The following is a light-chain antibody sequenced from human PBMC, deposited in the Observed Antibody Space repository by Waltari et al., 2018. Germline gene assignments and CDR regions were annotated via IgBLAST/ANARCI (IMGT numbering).Light chain of an antibody. Sequence: DIVMTQTPLSLSVTPGQPASISCKSSQSLVHSNGNTYLHWYLQKPGQSPQLLIYEVSNRVAGVPDKFSGSGSGTEFTLQVSRVEAGDVGVYYCMQGTQSPYTFGGGTKVDIK. J-gene: IGKJ4*01. CDR1: QSLVHSNGNTY. CDR3: MQGTQSPYT. V-gene: IGKV2D-29*02. CDR2: EVS.